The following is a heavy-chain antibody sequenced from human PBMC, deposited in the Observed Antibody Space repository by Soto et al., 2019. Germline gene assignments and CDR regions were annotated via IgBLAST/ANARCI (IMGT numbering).Heavy chain of an antibody. CDR2: ISYDGSNK. V-gene: IGHV3-30*18. CDR1: GFTFSSYG. J-gene: IGHJ5*02. CDR3: AKDRFDP. Sequence: VQLVESGGGLVKPGGSLRLSCAASGFTFSSYGMHWVRQAPGKGLEWVAVISYDGSNKYYADSVKGRFTISRDNSKNTLYLQMNSLRAEDTAVYYCAKDRFDPWGQGTLVTVSS.